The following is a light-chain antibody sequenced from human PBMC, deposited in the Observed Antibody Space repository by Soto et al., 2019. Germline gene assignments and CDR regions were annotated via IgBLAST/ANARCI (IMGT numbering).Light chain of an antibody. Sequence: QSALTQPASASGSPGQAVTISCNGTGSDVGGNKSVSWYQQHPGKAPKLMISEVSNRPSGVPDRFSGSKSGNTASLTVSGLQAEDEADYYCSSYAGNNNYVFGTGTKLTVL. J-gene: IGLJ1*01. CDR2: EVS. CDR3: SSYAGNNNYV. V-gene: IGLV2-8*01. CDR1: GSDVGGNKS.